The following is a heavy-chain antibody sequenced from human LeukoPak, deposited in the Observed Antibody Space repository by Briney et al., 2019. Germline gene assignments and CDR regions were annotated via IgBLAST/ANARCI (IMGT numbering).Heavy chain of an antibody. CDR1: GFTFSSHW. CDR3: ERYYDGSGSNDAFDI. Sequence: PGGSLRLSCAASGFTFSSHWMHWARQGPGKGLVWVSRINGDETSTAYADSVKGRFTISRDNAKSSLYLQMNSLRVEDTAVYYCERYYDGSGSNDAFDIWGQGTTVTVSS. D-gene: IGHD3-22*01. V-gene: IGHV3-74*01. J-gene: IGHJ3*02. CDR2: INGDETST.